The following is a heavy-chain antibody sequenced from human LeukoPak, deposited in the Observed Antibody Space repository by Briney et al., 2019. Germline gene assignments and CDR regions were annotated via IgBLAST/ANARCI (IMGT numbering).Heavy chain of an antibody. J-gene: IGHJ1*01. CDR1: GFTFSSYA. D-gene: IGHD6-13*01. Sequence: TGGSLRLSCAASGFTFSSYAMSWVRQAPGKGLEWVSVISGSGYSTYYADSVKGRFTISRDNSKSTLYLQMNSLRADDTAVYYCAKDPTAPGTAEYFQHWGQGTLVTVSS. CDR2: ISGSGYST. CDR3: AKDPTAPGTAEYFQH. V-gene: IGHV3-23*01.